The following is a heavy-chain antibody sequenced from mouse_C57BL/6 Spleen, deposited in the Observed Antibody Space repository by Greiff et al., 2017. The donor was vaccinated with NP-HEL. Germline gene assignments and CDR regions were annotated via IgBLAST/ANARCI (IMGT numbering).Heavy chain of an antibody. CDR3: ARGDITTEGDYAMDY. CDR2: IYPRSGNT. CDR1: GYTFTSYG. Sequence: VQLQQSGAELARPGASVKLSCKASGYTFTSYGISWVKQRTGQGLEWIGEIYPRSGNTYYNEKFKGKATLTADKSSSTAYMELRSLTSEDAAVYFCARGDITTEGDYAMDYWGQGTSVTVSS. V-gene: IGHV1-81*01. D-gene: IGHD1-1*01. J-gene: IGHJ4*01.